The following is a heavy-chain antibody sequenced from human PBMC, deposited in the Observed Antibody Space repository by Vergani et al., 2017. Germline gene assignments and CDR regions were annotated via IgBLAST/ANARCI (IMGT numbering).Heavy chain of an antibody. CDR2: IIPIFGTA. CDR1: GGTFSSYA. V-gene: IGHV1-69*01. J-gene: IGHJ6*03. Sequence: QVQLVQSGAEVKKPGSSVKVSCKASGGTFSSYAISWVRQAPGQGLEWMGGIIPIFGTANYSQKFQGRVTITADESTSTAYMELSSLGSEDTAVYYCARSYYGSGSYRYYYYYMDVWGKGTTVTVSS. D-gene: IGHD3-10*01. CDR3: ARSYYGSGSYRYYYYYMDV.